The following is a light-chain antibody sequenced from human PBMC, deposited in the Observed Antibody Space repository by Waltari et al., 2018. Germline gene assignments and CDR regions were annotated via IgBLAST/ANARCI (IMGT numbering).Light chain of an antibody. V-gene: IGLV2-14*01. Sequence: QSALTQPASVSGSPGQSITISCTGTSSAVGSYNYASWYQQHPGKAPKLIIYEVSTRPSGISNRFSGSKSGNTASLTISGLQAEDEADYYCSSYTGSNTLVFGGGTKLTVL. J-gene: IGLJ2*01. CDR3: SSYTGSNTLV. CDR1: SSAVGSYNY. CDR2: EVS.